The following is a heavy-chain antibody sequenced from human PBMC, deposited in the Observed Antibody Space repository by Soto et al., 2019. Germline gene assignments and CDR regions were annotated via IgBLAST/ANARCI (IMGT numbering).Heavy chain of an antibody. Sequence: GASVKVSCKASGYTFTSYGISWVRQAPGQGLEWMGWISAYNGNTNYAQKLQGRVTMTTDTSTSTAYMELRSLRSDDTAVYYCARVDPNYDFWSGYCHYWGQGTLVTVSS. CDR1: GYTFTSYG. CDR3: ARVDPNYDFWSGYCHY. D-gene: IGHD3-3*01. V-gene: IGHV1-18*01. J-gene: IGHJ4*02. CDR2: ISAYNGNT.